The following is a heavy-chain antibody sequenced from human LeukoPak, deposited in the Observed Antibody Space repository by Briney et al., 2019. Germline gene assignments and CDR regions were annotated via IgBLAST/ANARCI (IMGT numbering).Heavy chain of an antibody. CDR1: GDPITSGGSY. CDR2: IYYNGST. Sequence: SETLSLTCSVSGDPITSGGSYWSWIRQHPGEGLEWIGYIYYNGSTYYNPSLKTRVTISVDTSRKQFSLELSSVTAAGTAVYFCASQANYYDSRGYFLHWGQGILVTVSS. D-gene: IGHD3-22*01. V-gene: IGHV4-31*03. CDR3: ASQANYYDSRGYFLH. J-gene: IGHJ1*01.